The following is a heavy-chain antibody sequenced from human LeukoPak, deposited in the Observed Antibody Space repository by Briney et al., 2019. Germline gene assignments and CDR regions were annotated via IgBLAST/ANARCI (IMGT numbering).Heavy chain of an antibody. CDR3: ARAYLAVAGTFSTNY. D-gene: IGHD6-19*01. CDR1: GFTFSSYS. CDR2: ISSSGSYI. J-gene: IGHJ4*02. V-gene: IGHV3-21*01. Sequence: GGSLRLSCAASGFTFSSYSMNWVRQAPGKGLEWVSSISSSGSYIYYAGSVKGRFTISRDNAKNSLYLQMNSLRAEDTAVYYCARAYLAVAGTFSTNYWGQGTLFTVSS.